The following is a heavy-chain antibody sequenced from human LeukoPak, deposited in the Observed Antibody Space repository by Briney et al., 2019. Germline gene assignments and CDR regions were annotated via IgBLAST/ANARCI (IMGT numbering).Heavy chain of an antibody. V-gene: IGHV4-4*02. CDR2: IYHSGST. J-gene: IGHJ4*02. CDR1: GGSISSSNW. D-gene: IGHD3-10*01. CDR3: AREHPSGGYLRDPYPFDY. Sequence: PSETLSLTCAVSGGSISSSNWWSWVRQPPGKGLEWIGEIYHSGSTNYNPSLKSRVTISVDKSKNQFSLKLSSVTATDTAVYYCAREHPSGGYLRDPYPFDYWGQGILVTVPS.